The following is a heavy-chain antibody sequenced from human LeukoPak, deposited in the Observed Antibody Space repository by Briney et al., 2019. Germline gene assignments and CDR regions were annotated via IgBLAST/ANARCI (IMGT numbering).Heavy chain of an antibody. CDR3: ARDGPYDFWSGYHTLQYNWFDP. Sequence: SETLSLTCAVSGYSISSGYYWGWIRQPPGKGLEWIGEINHSGSTNYNPSLKSRVTISVDTSKNQFSLKLSSVTAADTAVHYCARDGPYDFWSGYHTLQYNWFDPWGQGTLVTVSS. CDR2: INHSGST. J-gene: IGHJ5*02. V-gene: IGHV4-38-2*02. D-gene: IGHD3-3*01. CDR1: GYSISSGYY.